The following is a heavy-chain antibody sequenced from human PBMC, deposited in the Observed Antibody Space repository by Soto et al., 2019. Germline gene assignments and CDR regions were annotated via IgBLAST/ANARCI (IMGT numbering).Heavy chain of an antibody. Sequence: EVQLVESGGGLVQPGGSLRLSCVASGFTFSNYWMSWVRQAPGKGLEWVANIKQDGSEKYYVDSVKGRFTISRDNAKNXLXXRMNSPRAEDTAVYYCASVPRDSTCYYQVPAYFDYWGQGTLVTVSS. CDR1: GFTFSNYW. D-gene: IGHD3-22*01. CDR2: IKQDGSEK. V-gene: IGHV3-7*01. J-gene: IGHJ4*02. CDR3: ASVPRDSTCYYQVPAYFDY.